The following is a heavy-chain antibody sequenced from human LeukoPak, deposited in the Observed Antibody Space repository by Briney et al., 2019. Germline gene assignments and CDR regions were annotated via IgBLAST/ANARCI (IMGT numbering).Heavy chain of an antibody. CDR3: ARGGYDSSGYYYGVDY. V-gene: IGHV3-30*04. Sequence: GRSLRLSCAASGFTFSSYAMHWVRQAPGKGLEWVAVISYDGSNKYYADSVKGRFTISRDNSKNTLYLQMNSLRAEGTAVYYCARGGYDSSGYYYGVDYWGQGTLVTVSS. D-gene: IGHD3-22*01. CDR2: ISYDGSNK. CDR1: GFTFSSYA. J-gene: IGHJ4*02.